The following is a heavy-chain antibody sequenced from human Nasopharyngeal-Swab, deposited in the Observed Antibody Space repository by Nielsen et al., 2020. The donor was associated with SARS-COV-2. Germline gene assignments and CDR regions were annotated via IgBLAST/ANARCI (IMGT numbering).Heavy chain of an antibody. J-gene: IGHJ4*02. D-gene: IGHD2-15*01. CDR2: IRSKGNNYAT. V-gene: IGHV3-73*01. CDR3: TRCGGGCYSGRDY. Sequence: GGPLRLSCAASGFTFTDSAIHWVRQAPGEGLAWVARIRSKGNNYATAYSASVKGRFIISRDDPTNTAYLQMYSLKTEDTAMYYCTRCGGGCYSGRDYWGQGTLVTVSS. CDR1: GFTFTDSA.